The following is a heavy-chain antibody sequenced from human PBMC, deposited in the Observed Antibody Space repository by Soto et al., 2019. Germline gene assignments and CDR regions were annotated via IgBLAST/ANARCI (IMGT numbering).Heavy chain of an antibody. D-gene: IGHD3-10*01. CDR3: AKAGRGYYYSMDV. Sequence: GGSLRLSCAASGFTFSSYAMSWVRQAPGRGLEWVSAISGSGGSTYYADSVKGRFIISRDNSKNTLYLQMNSLRAEDTAVYYCAKAGRGYYYSMDVRGQGTTVTVSS. CDR2: ISGSGGST. V-gene: IGHV3-23*01. CDR1: GFTFSSYA. J-gene: IGHJ6*02.